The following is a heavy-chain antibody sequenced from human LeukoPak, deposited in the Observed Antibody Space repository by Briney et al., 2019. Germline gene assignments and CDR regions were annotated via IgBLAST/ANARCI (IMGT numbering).Heavy chain of an antibody. CDR2: IYYSGST. D-gene: IGHD6-13*01. CDR3: ARVGYSSSWYVVGAFDC. V-gene: IGHV4-59*01. CDR1: GGSISGYY. J-gene: IGHJ4*02. Sequence: SETLSLTCTVSGGSISGYYWSWIRQPPGKGLEWIGYIYYSGSTNYNPSLKSRVTISVDTSKNKFSLKLSSVTAADTAVYYCARVGYSSSWYVVGAFDCWGRGTLVTVSS.